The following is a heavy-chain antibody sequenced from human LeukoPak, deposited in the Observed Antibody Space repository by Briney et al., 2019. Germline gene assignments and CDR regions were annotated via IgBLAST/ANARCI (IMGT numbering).Heavy chain of an antibody. CDR3: ARAAPGVAFDY. CDR1: GSTFTSYY. Sequence: GASVKVSCKASGSTFTSYYMHWVRQAPGQGLEWMGIINPSGGSTSYAQKFQGRVTMTRDTSTSTVYMELSSLRSEDTAVYYCARAAPGVAFDYWGQGTLVTVSS. CDR2: INPSGGST. V-gene: IGHV1-46*03. J-gene: IGHJ4*02. D-gene: IGHD2-15*01.